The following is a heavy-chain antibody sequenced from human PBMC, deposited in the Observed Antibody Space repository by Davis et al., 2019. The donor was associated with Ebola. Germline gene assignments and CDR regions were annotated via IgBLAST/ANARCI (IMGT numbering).Heavy chain of an antibody. V-gene: IGHV5-51*06. D-gene: IGHD3-22*01. Sequence: GESLKISCKGSGYSFANYWIAWVRQMPGKGLEWMGNIYPGDSGTRSSQSFKGQFTISADKSISTAYLQWSSLKASDTAMFYCASRSRQFYYDSSGYYLPGDYYGMDVWGQGTTVTVSS. J-gene: IGHJ6*02. CDR1: GYSFANYW. CDR3: ASRSRQFYYDSSGYYLPGDYYGMDV. CDR2: IYPGDSGT.